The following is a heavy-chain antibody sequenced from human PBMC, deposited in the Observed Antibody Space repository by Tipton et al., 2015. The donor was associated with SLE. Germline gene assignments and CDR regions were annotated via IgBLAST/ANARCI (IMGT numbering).Heavy chain of an antibody. V-gene: IGHV4-38-2*01. CDR2: INHSGST. Sequence: TLSLTCAVSGYSISSGYYWGWIRQPPGKGLEWIGEINHSGSTNYNPSLKSRVTISVDTSKNQFSLKLSSVTAADTAVYYCARVSLGIAVAGIDYWGQGTLVTVSS. CDR3: ARVSLGIAVAGIDY. J-gene: IGHJ4*02. CDR1: GYSISSGYY. D-gene: IGHD6-19*01.